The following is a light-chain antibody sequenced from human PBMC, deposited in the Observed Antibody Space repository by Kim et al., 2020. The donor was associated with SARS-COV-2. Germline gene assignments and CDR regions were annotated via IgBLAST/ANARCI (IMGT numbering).Light chain of an antibody. J-gene: IGKJ5*01. Sequence: DIQMTQSPSYLSASVGDRVTISCRASQDIKNYLNWYQQKPGKAPKVLIHDASNLQTGVPSRFSGGGDGTDFTLTISSLQPEDFATYHCQQYDLLPITFGQGTRLEIK. CDR1: QDIKNY. CDR2: DAS. CDR3: QQYDLLPIT. V-gene: IGKV1-33*01.